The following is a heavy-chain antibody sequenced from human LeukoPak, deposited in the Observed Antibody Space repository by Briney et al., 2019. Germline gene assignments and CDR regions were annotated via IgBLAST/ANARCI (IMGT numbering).Heavy chain of an antibody. CDR1: GFTFSSYA. CDR2: ISYDGSNK. J-gene: IGHJ6*02. CDR3: ARGSRGYYYYYGMDV. V-gene: IGHV3-30-3*01. Sequence: GGSLRLSCAASGFTFSSYAMHWVRQAPGKGLEWVAVISYDGSNKYYADSVKGRFTISRDNSENTLYLQMNSLRAEDTAVYYCARGSRGYYYYYGMDVWGQGTTVTVSS.